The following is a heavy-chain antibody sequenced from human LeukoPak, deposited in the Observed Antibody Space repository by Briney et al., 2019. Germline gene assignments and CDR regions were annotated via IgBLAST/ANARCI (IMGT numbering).Heavy chain of an antibody. CDR3: AKDDRGGWSGYFDY. J-gene: IGHJ4*02. V-gene: IGHV3-33*06. Sequence: PGGSLRLSCAASGFIFSSYGMHWVRQAPGKGLEWVAVFWHDGSSEFYADSVRGRFSISRDDSKNTVYLQMNSLRAEDTALYYCAKDDRGGWSGYFDYWGQGTLVAVSS. CDR2: FWHDGSSE. D-gene: IGHD3-22*01. CDR1: GFIFSSYG.